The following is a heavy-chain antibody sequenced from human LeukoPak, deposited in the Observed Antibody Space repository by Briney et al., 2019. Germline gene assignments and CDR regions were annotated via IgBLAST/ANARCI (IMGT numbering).Heavy chain of an antibody. V-gene: IGHV1-69*05. CDR1: RGTFSSYA. CDR3: ARASEQWLAYFDY. CDR2: IIPIFGTA. Sequence: SVKVSCKASRGTFSSYAISWVRQAPGQGLEWMGRIIPIFGTANYAQKFQGRVTITTDESTSTAYMELSSLRSEDTAVYYCARASEQWLAYFDYWGQGTLITVSS. D-gene: IGHD6-19*01. J-gene: IGHJ4*02.